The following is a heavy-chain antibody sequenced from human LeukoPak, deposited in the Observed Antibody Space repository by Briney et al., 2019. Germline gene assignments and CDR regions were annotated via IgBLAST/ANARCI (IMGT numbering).Heavy chain of an antibody. CDR1: GFTFSSYG. CDR3: TRLGCSGGSCYSGPSY. D-gene: IGHD2-15*01. Sequence: PGGSLRLSCAASGFTFSSYGMHWVRQAPGKGLEWVAVIWYDGSNKYYADSVKGRFTISRDNSKNTLYLQMNSLKTEDTAVYYCTRLGCSGGSCYSGPSYWGQGTLVTVSS. J-gene: IGHJ4*02. CDR2: IWYDGSNK. V-gene: IGHV3-33*01.